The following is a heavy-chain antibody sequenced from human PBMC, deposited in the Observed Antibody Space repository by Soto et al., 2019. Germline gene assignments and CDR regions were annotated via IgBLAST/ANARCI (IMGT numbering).Heavy chain of an antibody. J-gene: IGHJ6*02. D-gene: IGHD4-17*01. CDR1: GGSISSGGYS. Sequence: ASETLSPTCAVSGGSISSGGYSWSWIRQPPGKGLEWIGYIYHSGSTYYNPSLKSRVTVSVDRSKNQFSLKLSSVTAADTAVYYCARGGDYGDPYYYYYGMDVWGQGTTVTVSS. CDR2: IYHSGST. V-gene: IGHV4-30-2*01. CDR3: ARGGDYGDPYYYYYGMDV.